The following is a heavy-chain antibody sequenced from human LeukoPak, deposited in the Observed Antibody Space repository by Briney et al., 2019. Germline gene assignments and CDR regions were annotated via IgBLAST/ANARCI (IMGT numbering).Heavy chain of an antibody. CDR2: IHYSGST. V-gene: IGHV4-39*01. D-gene: IGHD3-22*01. CDR1: GGSISGSSYY. Sequence: PSETLSLTCTVSGGSISGSSYYWGWIRQPPGKGLEWIGSIHYSGSTYYNPSLKSRVTISVDTSKNQFSLKLNSVTAADTAVYYCASHYYDSSGFYYIEDYWGQGTLVTVSS. CDR3: ASHYYDSSGFYYIEDY. J-gene: IGHJ4*02.